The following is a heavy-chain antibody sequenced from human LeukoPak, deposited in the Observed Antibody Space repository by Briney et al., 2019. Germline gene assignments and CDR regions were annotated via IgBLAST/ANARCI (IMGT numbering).Heavy chain of an antibody. V-gene: IGHV1-69*13. CDR2: IIPIFGTA. CDR1: GGTFSSYA. Sequence: SVKVSCKASGGTFSSYAISWVRQAPGQGLEWMGGIIPIFGTANYAQKFQGRVTITADESTSTAYMELSSLRSEDTAVYYCASPSSGWYGDYYYYGMDVWGQGTTVTVSS. CDR3: ASPSSGWYGDYYYYGMDV. D-gene: IGHD6-19*01. J-gene: IGHJ6*02.